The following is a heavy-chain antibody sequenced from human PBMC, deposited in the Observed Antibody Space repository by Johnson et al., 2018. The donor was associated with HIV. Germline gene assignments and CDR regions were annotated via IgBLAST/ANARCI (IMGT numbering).Heavy chain of an antibody. J-gene: IGHJ3*02. CDR2: ISGSGGST. CDR3: AKESSSGWDPISFDI. D-gene: IGHD6-19*01. Sequence: VQLLESGGGLVQPGGSLRLSCAASGFTFSSYAMNWVRQAPGKGLECVSGISGSGGSTYYADSVKGRFTISRDNSKNTLYLQMNSLRVEDTAVYYCAKESSSGWDPISFDIWGQGTMVTVSS. CDR1: GFTFSSYA. V-gene: IGHV3-23*01.